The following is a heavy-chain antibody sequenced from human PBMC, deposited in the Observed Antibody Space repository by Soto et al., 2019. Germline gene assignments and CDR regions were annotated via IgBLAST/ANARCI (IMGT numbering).Heavy chain of an antibody. CDR2: INHSGST. CDR3: ARGPHPPGPDVLRYFDWTEGFDY. CDR1: GGSFGVYY. J-gene: IGHJ4*02. D-gene: IGHD3-9*01. Sequence: SEPLSLACAVYGGSFGVYYWSWIRQPPGKGLEWIGEINHSGSTNYNPSLKSRVTISVDTSKNQFSLKLSSVTAADTAVYYCARGPHPPGPDVLRYFDWTEGFDYWGQGTLVTVS. V-gene: IGHV4-34*01.